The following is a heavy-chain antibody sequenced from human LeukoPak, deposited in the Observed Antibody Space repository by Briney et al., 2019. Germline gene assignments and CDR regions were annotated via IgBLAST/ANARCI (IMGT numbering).Heavy chain of an antibody. J-gene: IGHJ1*01. CDR1: GFTFSSYS. CDR3: AKHIYGVVSIQQ. D-gene: IGHD3-3*01. V-gene: IGHV3-15*01. CDR2: IRSKTDGGTT. Sequence: GGSLRLSCAASGFTFSSYSMNWVRQAPGKGLEWVGRIRSKTDGGTTDYAVSVQGRFTISRDDSKNTLYLQMSSLKTEDTAVYYCAKHIYGVVSIQQWGQGTLVTVSS.